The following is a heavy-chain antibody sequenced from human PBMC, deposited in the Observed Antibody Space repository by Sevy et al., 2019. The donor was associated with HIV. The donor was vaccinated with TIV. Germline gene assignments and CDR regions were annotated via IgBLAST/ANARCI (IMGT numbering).Heavy chain of an antibody. CDR1: GYIFTSYG. Sequence: ASMKVSCKASGYIFTSYGISWVRQAPGQGLEWMGWISGYNGNTNYAQKLQGRVTMTTDTSTRTAYMELRSLRSDDTAVYYCAREGDIVKAALPGDYWGQGTLVTVSS. CDR2: ISGYNGNT. CDR3: AREGDIVKAALPGDY. J-gene: IGHJ4*02. V-gene: IGHV1-18*01. D-gene: IGHD6-6*01.